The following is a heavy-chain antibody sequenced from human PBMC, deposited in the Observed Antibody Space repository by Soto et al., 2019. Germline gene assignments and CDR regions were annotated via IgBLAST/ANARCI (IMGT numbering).Heavy chain of an antibody. CDR1: GGTFSSYA. J-gene: IGHJ4*02. Sequence: QVQLVQSGAEVKKPGSSVKVSCKASGGTFSSYAISWVRQAPGQGLEWMGGIIPIFGTANYAQKFQGRVTINADESTSTDYMEMSRLRSGDTAVYYCARGGGTNGVFDLDYWGQGTLFTVSS. V-gene: IGHV1-69*12. D-gene: IGHD2-8*01. CDR2: IIPIFGTA. CDR3: ARGGGTNGVFDLDY.